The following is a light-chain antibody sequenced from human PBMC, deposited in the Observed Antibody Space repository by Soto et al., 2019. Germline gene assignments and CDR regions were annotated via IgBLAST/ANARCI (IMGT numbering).Light chain of an antibody. CDR2: DAS. J-gene: IGKJ1*01. Sequence: EIVMTQSPATLSVSPGERATLSCRASQSVSSNLAWFQQKPGQPPRLLIFDASARATGIPARFSGSGSGAEFTLTISSLQSEDFAVYYCQQYDKWPRTFGQGTKVEIE. CDR1: QSVSSN. CDR3: QQYDKWPRT. V-gene: IGKV3-15*01.